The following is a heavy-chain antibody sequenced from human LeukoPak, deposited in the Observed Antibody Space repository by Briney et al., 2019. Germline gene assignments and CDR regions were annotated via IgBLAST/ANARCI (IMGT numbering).Heavy chain of an antibody. Sequence: PGGSLRLSCAASGFTFSSYAMHWVRQAPGKGLEWVTVISYDGSNKYYADSVKGRFTISRDNSKNTLYLQMNSLRAEDTAVYYCARDRSVYSSSSDAFDIWGQGTMVTVSS. CDR1: GFTFSSYA. CDR2: ISYDGSNK. J-gene: IGHJ3*02. CDR3: ARDRSVYSSSSDAFDI. D-gene: IGHD6-13*01. V-gene: IGHV3-30-3*01.